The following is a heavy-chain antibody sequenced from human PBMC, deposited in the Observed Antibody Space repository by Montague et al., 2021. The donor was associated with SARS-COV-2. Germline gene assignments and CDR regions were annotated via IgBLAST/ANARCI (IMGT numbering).Heavy chain of an antibody. CDR3: ARRRDRSTVVSPAVFDL. Sequence: SETLSLTCRVSSDSISSRSYCWAWIRQSPGKGLEWIGNICYGGSTYYNPSLRSRVVMSAETSKSQFSLTLYSVTAADTSIYYCARRRDRSTVVSPAVFDLWGQGTMVIVSS. V-gene: IGHV4-39*01. J-gene: IGHJ3*01. CDR1: SDSISSRSYC. D-gene: IGHD4-23*01. CDR2: ICYGGST.